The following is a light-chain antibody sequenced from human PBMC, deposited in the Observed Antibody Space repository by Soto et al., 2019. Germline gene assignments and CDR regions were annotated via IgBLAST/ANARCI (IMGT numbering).Light chain of an antibody. J-gene: IGLJ1*01. CDR2: EVS. V-gene: IGLV2-23*02. CDR3: CSYAGTFTYV. Sequence: QSALTQPASVSGSPGQSITISCTGTSSDVESYNLVSWYQQRPGKAPKLIIDEVSKRPSGLPTRFSGSKSGNTASLTSSGXXXXXXXDYXCCSYAGTFTYVFGTGTK. CDR1: SSDVESYNL.